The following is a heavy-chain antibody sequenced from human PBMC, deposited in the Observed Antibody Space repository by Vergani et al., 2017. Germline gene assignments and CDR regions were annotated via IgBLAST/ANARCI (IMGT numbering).Heavy chain of an antibody. Sequence: EVQLVQSGAEVKKPGESLKISCKGSGYSFTSYWIGWVPQMPGKGLEWMGIINPGDTDTRYSPSFQGQVNIPADKSISTAYLQWSSLQASDTAMYYCPRHGPPDDYSDYDYPLPFDYWGQGTLVTVSS. D-gene: IGHD4-11*01. CDR3: PRHGPPDDYSDYDYPLPFDY. V-gene: IGHV5-51*01. CDR2: INPGDTDT. J-gene: IGHJ4*02. CDR1: GYSFTSYW.